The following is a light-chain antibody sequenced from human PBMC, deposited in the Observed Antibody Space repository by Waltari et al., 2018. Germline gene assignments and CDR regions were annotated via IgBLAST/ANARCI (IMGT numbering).Light chain of an antibody. Sequence: GTLSLSPGESAPLSGRASQTVRTTLLIYGASSRATGIPDRFSGSGSGTDFSLTISSLEPEDFAVYYCQQYDISPLTFGGGTKVEIK. V-gene: IGKV3-20*01. CDR3: QQYDISPLT. J-gene: IGKJ4*01. CDR1: QTVRTT. CDR2: GAS.